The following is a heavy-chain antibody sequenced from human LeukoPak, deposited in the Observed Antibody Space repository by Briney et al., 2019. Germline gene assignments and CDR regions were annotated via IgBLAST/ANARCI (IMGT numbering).Heavy chain of an antibody. CDR3: ARGITMVRGVILHWFDP. CDR1: GGSISSYY. Sequence: SETLSLTCTVSGGSISSYYWSWIRQPPGKGLKGSGYIYFSGSTYYNPSLKSRVTISVDTSKNQFSLKLSSVTAADTAVYYCARGITMVRGVILHWFDPWGQGTLVTVSS. J-gene: IGHJ5*02. V-gene: IGHV4-59*12. D-gene: IGHD3-10*01. CDR2: IYFSGST.